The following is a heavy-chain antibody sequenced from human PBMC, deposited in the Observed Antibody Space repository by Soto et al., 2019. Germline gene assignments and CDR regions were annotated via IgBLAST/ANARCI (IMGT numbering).Heavy chain of an antibody. Sequence: QGQLVQSGAEVKKPGASVKVSCKESGYTIPRYSMHWVRQAPGQGLEWMEIINPGGGSKSYEQKVKGRVTMTRDTSTSMVYMELSSLRAEDTAVYYCARRSGSSKTYGMVVWGQGTTVTVSS. CDR3: ARRSGSSKTYGMVV. CDR1: GYTIPRYS. V-gene: IGHV1-46*01. J-gene: IGHJ6*02. CDR2: INPGGGSK. D-gene: IGHD6-13*01.